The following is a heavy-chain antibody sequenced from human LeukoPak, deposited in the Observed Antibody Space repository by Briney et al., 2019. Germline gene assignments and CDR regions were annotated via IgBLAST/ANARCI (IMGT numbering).Heavy chain of an antibody. CDR2: IYYSGST. V-gene: IGHV4-59*12. J-gene: IGHJ4*02. CDR3: AKVRSGYLAYYFDY. D-gene: IGHD3-22*01. CDR1: GGSISSYY. Sequence: SETLSLTCTVSGGSISSYYWSWIRQPPGKGLEWIGYIYYSGSTNYNPSLKSRVTISVDTSKNQFSLKLSSVTAADTAVYYCAKVRSGYLAYYFDYWGQGTLVTVSS.